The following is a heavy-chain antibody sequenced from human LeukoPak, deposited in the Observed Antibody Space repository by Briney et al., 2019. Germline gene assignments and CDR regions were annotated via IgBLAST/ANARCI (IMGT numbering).Heavy chain of an antibody. Sequence: GGSLRLSCAASGFTVSSYYMSWVRQAPGKGLEWVSVFYNSDSTYHADSVKGRFSISRDNSKNTLYLQMNSLRAEDTAVYHCAKDPRSGYSPSHYDYWGQGALVTVSS. D-gene: IGHD5-12*01. CDR3: AKDPRSGYSPSHYDY. CDR2: FYNSDST. V-gene: IGHV3-66*01. J-gene: IGHJ4*02. CDR1: GFTVSSYY.